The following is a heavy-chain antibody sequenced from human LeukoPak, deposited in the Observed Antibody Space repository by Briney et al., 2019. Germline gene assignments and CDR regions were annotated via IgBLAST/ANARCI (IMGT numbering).Heavy chain of an antibody. CDR2: ISAYNGNT. Sequence: ASVKVSCKASGYTFTSYGISWVRQAPGQGLEWMGWISAYNGNTNYAQKLQGRVTMTTDTSTSTAYMELRSLRSDDTAVYYCARDRGMERTRAIFDYWGQGTLVTVSS. D-gene: IGHD3-10*01. V-gene: IGHV1-18*01. CDR3: ARDRGMERTRAIFDY. CDR1: GYTFTSYG. J-gene: IGHJ4*02.